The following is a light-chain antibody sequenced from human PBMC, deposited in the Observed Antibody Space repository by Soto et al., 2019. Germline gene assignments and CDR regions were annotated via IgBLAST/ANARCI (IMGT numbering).Light chain of an antibody. Sequence: ETVLTQSPGTLSLSPGERATLSCRASQSVGGSFLAWYQQRPGQAPRLLIYHTSYRATGIPDRFSGSGSGTDFTLTISRLEPEDFAVYYCQNYNSAPWTFGLGTKVDSK. J-gene: IGKJ1*01. V-gene: IGKV3-20*01. CDR3: QNYNSAPWT. CDR2: HTS. CDR1: QSVGGSF.